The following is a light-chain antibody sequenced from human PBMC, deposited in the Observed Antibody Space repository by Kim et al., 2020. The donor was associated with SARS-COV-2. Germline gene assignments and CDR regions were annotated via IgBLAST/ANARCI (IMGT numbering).Light chain of an antibody. V-gene: IGLV3-21*04. J-gene: IGLJ2*01. CDR2: YDT. CDR1: NIGSKS. CDR3: QVWDISSDHVV. Sequence: SYELTRPPSVSVAPGKTARITCGGSNIGSKSVHWYQQRPGQAPVLVIYYDTDRPSGIPERFSGSNSGNTATLTISRVEAGDEADYYCQVWDISSDHVVFG.